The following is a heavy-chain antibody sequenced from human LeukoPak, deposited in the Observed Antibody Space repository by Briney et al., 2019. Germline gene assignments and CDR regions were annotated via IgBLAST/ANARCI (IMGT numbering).Heavy chain of an antibody. D-gene: IGHD4-23*01. CDR1: GGSFSGYY. Sequence: PSETLSLTCAVYGGSFSGYYWSWIRQPPGKGLEWIGEINHSGSTNYNPSLKSRVTISVDTPKNQFSLKLSSVTAADTAVYYCARRGGNAYYYYYYMDVWGKGTTVTISS. V-gene: IGHV4-34*01. CDR3: ARRGGNAYYYYYYMDV. CDR2: INHSGST. J-gene: IGHJ6*03.